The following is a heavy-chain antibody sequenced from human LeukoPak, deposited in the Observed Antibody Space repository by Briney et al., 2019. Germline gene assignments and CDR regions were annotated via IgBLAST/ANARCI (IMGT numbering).Heavy chain of an antibody. Sequence: SLSLSCAASGFIFDEYAMHWVRQARGKGGEGVSGISWNSGSIGYADSVKGRVTISRDNAKNSLYLEMNSLRVEDTGVYYCARGLETPRGFDIWGQGTMVTVSS. V-gene: IGHV3-9*01. D-gene: IGHD5-24*01. J-gene: IGHJ3*02. CDR1: GFIFDEYA. CDR3: ARGLETPRGFDI. CDR2: ISWNSGSI.